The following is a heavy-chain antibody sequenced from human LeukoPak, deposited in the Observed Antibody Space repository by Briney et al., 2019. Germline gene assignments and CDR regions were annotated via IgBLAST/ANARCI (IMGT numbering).Heavy chain of an antibody. CDR2: ISCNGGST. D-gene: IGHD2-21*02. CDR1: GFTFSSYA. CDR3: VKGVVVVTARAFDY. Sequence: GGSLRLSCSASGFTFSSYAMHWVRQAPGKGLEYVSVISCNGGSTYYADSVKGRFTISRDNSKNTLYLQMSSLRVEDTAVYYCVKGVVVVTARAFDYWGQGTLVTVSS. J-gene: IGHJ4*02. V-gene: IGHV3-64D*06.